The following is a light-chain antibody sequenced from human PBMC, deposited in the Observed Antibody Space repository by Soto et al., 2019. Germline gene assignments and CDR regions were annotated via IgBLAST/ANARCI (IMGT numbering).Light chain of an antibody. CDR3: TSYTSASTPYV. CDR2: DVY. V-gene: IGLV2-14*01. J-gene: IGLJ1*01. Sequence: QSALTQPASVSGSPGHSITISCVGTSSDVGRYTYVSWYQQYPGKAPKLIIYDVYNRPSGVSNRFSGSKSGNTASLTISGLQAEDEADYYCTSYTSASTPYVFGSGTKVT. CDR1: SSDVGRYTY.